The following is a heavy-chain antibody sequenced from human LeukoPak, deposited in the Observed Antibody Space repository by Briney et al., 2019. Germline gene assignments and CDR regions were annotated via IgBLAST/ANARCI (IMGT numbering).Heavy chain of an antibody. V-gene: IGHV3-21*01. CDR1: GFTFSSYS. CDR3: ARDLAGYSSGWSDY. CDR2: ISSSSSYI. J-gene: IGHJ4*02. D-gene: IGHD6-19*01. Sequence: PGGSLRLSCAASGFTFSSYSMNWVRQAPGKGLEWVSSISSSSSYIYYADSVEGRFTISRDNAKNSLYLQMNSLRAEDTAVYYCARDLAGYSSGWSDYWGQGTLVTVSS.